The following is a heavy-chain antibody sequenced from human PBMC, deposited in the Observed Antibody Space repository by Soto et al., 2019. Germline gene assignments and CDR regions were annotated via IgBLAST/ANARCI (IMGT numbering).Heavy chain of an antibody. CDR3: ARGREFDS. CDR1: GGSLTSGTYS. Sequence: QLQLRESGSRLVKPSQTLSLTCAVSGGSLTSGTYSWNWIRQPPGKGLEWIGYIFPSGTTNYNPSLKSRVSISIDVSKNQFSLNLRSLTAADTAVYYCARGREFDSWGQGTLVTVSS. V-gene: IGHV4-30-2*01. CDR2: IFPSGTT. J-gene: IGHJ4*02.